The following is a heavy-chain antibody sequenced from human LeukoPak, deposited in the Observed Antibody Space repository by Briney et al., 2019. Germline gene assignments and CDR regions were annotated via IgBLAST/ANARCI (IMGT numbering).Heavy chain of an antibody. D-gene: IGHD2-21*02. J-gene: IGHJ3*02. CDR3: ARGVEAYCGGDCYPDAFDI. CDR2: IGSSGSYI. CDR1: GFTFSSYH. V-gene: IGHV3-21*01. Sequence: PGGSLRLSCEVSGFTFSSYHMNWVRQAPGKGLEWVSSIGSSGSYIYYADSLTGRFTISRDNAKNSLYLQMNSLRAEDTAVYYCARGVEAYCGGDCYPDAFDIWGQGTMVTVSS.